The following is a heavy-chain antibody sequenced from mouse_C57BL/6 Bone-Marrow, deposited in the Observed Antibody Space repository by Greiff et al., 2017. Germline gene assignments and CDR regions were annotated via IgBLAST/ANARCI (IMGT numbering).Heavy chain of an antibody. V-gene: IGHV1-39*01. CDR1: GYSFTDYN. Sequence: VQLKESGPELVKPGASVKISCKASGYSFTDYNMNWVKQSNGKSLEWIGVINPNYGTTSYNQKFKGKATLTVDKSSSTAYMQLNSLTSEDSAVYYCARGRDGSSYAMDYWGQGTTVTVSS. D-gene: IGHD1-1*01. J-gene: IGHJ4*01. CDR3: ARGRDGSSYAMDY. CDR2: INPNYGTT.